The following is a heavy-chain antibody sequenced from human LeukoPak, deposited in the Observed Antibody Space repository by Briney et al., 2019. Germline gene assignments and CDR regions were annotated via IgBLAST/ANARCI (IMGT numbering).Heavy chain of an antibody. CDR1: GFTFSSSG. V-gene: IGHV3-30*18. CDR2: ISNDESNK. J-gene: IGHJ4*02. CDR3: AKDVSEWLAFDY. Sequence: GGSLRLSCAASGFTFSSSGMHWVRQAPRKGLEWVAVISNDESNKYYADSVKGRFTISRDKSKNTLYLQMNSLRAEDTAVYYCAKDVSEWLAFDYWGQGTLVTVSS. D-gene: IGHD6-19*01.